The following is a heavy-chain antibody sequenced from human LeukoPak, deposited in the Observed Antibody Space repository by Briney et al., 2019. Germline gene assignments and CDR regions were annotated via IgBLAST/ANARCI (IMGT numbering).Heavy chain of an antibody. D-gene: IGHD4-23*01. V-gene: IGHV1-69*13. J-gene: IGHJ4*02. CDR2: IIPIFGTA. CDR3: ARGPTVVTPRFDY. CDR1: GYTFTSYG. Sequence: ASVKVSCKASGYTFTSYGISWVRQAPGQGLEWMGGIIPIFGTANYAQKFQGRVTITADESTSTAYMELSSLRSEDTAVYYCARGPTVVTPRFDYWGQGTLVTVSS.